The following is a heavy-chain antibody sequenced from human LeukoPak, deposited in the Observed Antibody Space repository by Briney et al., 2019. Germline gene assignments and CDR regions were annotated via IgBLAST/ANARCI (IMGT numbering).Heavy chain of an antibody. J-gene: IGHJ3*02. CDR1: GFTFSSYS. D-gene: IGHD5/OR15-5a*01. CDR2: VSSSSYI. CDR3: ARGHVTVSAHDDAFDI. Sequence: GGSLRLSCAASGFTFSSYSMNWVRQAPGKGLEWVSSVSSSSYIYYTDSVNGRFTISTDNTKNSLYPQMNRLRAEDTAVYYCARGHVTVSAHDDAFDIWGQGTMVTVSS. V-gene: IGHV3-21*01.